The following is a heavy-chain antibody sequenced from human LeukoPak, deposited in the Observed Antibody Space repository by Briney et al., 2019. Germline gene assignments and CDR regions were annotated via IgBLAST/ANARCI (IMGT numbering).Heavy chain of an antibody. Sequence: PGGSLRLSCAASGFTFDDYAMHWVRQAPGKGLEWVSLISWDGGSTYYADSAKGRFTISRDNSKNSLYLQMNSLRAEDTALYYCAKDITVAGTGYFDYWGQGTLVTVSS. CDR3: AKDITVAGTGYFDY. CDR2: ISWDGGST. CDR1: GFTFDDYA. D-gene: IGHD6-19*01. J-gene: IGHJ4*02. V-gene: IGHV3-43D*03.